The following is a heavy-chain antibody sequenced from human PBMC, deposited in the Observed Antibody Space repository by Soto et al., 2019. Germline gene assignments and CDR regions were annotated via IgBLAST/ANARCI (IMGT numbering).Heavy chain of an antibody. V-gene: IGHV1-8*01. CDR2: MNPNSGDT. J-gene: IGHJ4*02. CDR3: ARVGGNWNDDYFDY. CDR1: GYTFTSHD. D-gene: IGHD1-1*01. Sequence: QVQLVQSGAEVKKPGASVKVACKASGYTFTSHDINWVRQATGQGPEWMGWMNPNSGDTGYAQNFQDRVTMTRDTSTRTAYMELSSLRSEDTAVYYCARVGGNWNDDYFDYWGLGTLVTVSS.